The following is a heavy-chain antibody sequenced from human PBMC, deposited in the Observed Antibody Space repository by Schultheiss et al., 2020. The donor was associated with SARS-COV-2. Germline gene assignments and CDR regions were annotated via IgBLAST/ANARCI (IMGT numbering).Heavy chain of an antibody. V-gene: IGHV4-59*08. J-gene: IGHJ6*02. D-gene: IGHD2-21*02. CDR3: ASLYCGGDCYRYYYYGMDV. Sequence: SQTLSLTCTVSGGSISSYYWSWVRQPPVKGLEWIGYIYYSGSTNYNPSLKSRVTISVDTSKNQLSLQLSSVTAADTAVYYCASLYCGGDCYRYYYYGMDVWGQGTTVTVSS. CDR2: IYYSGST. CDR1: GGSISSYY.